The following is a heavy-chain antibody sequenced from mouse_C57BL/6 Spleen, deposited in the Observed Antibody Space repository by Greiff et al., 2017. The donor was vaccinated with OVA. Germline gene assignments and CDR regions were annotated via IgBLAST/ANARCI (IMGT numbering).Heavy chain of an antibody. V-gene: IGHV1-81*01. J-gene: IGHJ4*01. Sequence: VMLVESGAELARPGASVKLSCKASGYTFTSYGISWVKQRTGQGLEWIGEIYPRSGNTYYNEKFKGKATLTADKSSSTAYMELRSLTSEDSAVYFCGGYDGNYYAMDYWGQGTSVTVSS. CDR2: IYPRSGNT. CDR3: GGYDGNYYAMDY. D-gene: IGHD2-2*01. CDR1: GYTFTSYG.